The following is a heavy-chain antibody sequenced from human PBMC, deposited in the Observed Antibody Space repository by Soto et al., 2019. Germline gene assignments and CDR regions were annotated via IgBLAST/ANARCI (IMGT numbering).Heavy chain of an antibody. CDR1: GFTFSNTW. V-gene: IGHV3-15*01. CDR2: IKGKSRGGTA. J-gene: IGHJ4*02. D-gene: IGHD2-21*02. CDR3: TTDCPWVTPAY. Sequence: PGGSLRLSCATSGFTFSNTWMSWVRQAPGKGLEWVGRIKGKSRGGTADYAAPVKGRFTISRDDSKNTLYLYMNNLKTEDTAVYYCTTDCPWVTPAYWGQGALFTVSS.